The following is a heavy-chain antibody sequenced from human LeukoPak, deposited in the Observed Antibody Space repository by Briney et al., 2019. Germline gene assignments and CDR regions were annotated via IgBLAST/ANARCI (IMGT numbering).Heavy chain of an antibody. Sequence: SETLSLTCTVSGASISSYDWVWIRQPPGKGLECIGHIYYSGNSNYNPSLKSRISTSADTSKNQFSLKLTSVTAADTAVYYCARAGSTSSSYNWFDPWGQGTLVTVSS. CDR3: ARAGSTSSSYNWFDP. D-gene: IGHD2-2*01. V-gene: IGHV4-59*01. J-gene: IGHJ5*02. CDR2: IYYSGNS. CDR1: GASISSYD.